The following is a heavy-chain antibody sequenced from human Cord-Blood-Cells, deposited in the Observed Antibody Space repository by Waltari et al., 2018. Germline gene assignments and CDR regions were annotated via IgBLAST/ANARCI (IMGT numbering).Heavy chain of an antibody. V-gene: IGHV4-39*01. Sequence: QLQLQESGPGLVKPSETLSLTCTVSGGSISSSSYYWGWIRQPPGKGLEWIGSIYYSGSTYYNPALKSRVTISVDTSKNQFSLKLSSVTAADTAVYYCARRERRAVVVPAARSGFDYWGQGTLVTVSS. CDR3: ARRERRAVVVPAARSGFDY. CDR1: GGSISSSSYY. D-gene: IGHD2-2*01. J-gene: IGHJ4*02. CDR2: IYYSGST.